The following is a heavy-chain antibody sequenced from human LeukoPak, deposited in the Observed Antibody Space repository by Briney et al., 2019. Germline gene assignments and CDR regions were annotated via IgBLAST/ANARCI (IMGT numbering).Heavy chain of an antibody. CDR2: VFYTGTT. J-gene: IGHJ4*02. CDR1: GGSISSTIYY. CDR3: ARDPSIEVAGGDY. V-gene: IGHV4-39*02. Sequence: PSETLSLTCTVSGGSISSTIYYWGWIRQPPGKGLEWIGSVFYTGTTYYNPSLKSRVTISVDTSKNQFSLRLSSVTAADTAVYYCARDPSIEVAGGDYWGQGTLVTVSS. D-gene: IGHD6-19*01.